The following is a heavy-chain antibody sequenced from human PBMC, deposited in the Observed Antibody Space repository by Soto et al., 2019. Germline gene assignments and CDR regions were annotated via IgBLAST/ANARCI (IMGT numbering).Heavy chain of an antibody. CDR1: GDSINSHY. Sequence: PSETLSLTCTVSGDSINSHYWNWIRQPPGKGLEWIGYIYYSGSTNYNPSLKSRVAISVDTSKNQFSLRLSSVTAADTAVYYCARRPPPHYGMDVWGQGSTVTVSS. J-gene: IGHJ6*02. CDR3: ARRPPPHYGMDV. CDR2: IYYSGST. V-gene: IGHV4-59*08.